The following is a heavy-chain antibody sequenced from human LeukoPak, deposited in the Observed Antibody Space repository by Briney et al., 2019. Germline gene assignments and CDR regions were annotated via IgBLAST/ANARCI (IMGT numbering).Heavy chain of an antibody. V-gene: IGHV3-30*02. CDR1: GFTFSSYG. Sequence: PGGSLRLSCAASGFTFSSYGMHWVRQAPGKGLEWVAFIRYDGSNKYYADSVKGRFTISRDNSKNTLYLQMNSLRAEDTAVYYCAKDEKYSSGWYPYYFDYWGQGTLVTVSS. CDR3: AKDEKYSSGWYPYYFDY. CDR2: IRYDGSNK. D-gene: IGHD6-19*01. J-gene: IGHJ4*02.